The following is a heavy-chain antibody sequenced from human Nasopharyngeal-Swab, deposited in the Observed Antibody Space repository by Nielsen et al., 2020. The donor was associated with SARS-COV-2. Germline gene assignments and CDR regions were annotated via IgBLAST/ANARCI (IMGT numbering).Heavy chain of an antibody. V-gene: IGHV1-3*01. CDR1: GHTFTSYA. CDR2: INAGNGNT. J-gene: IGHJ4*02. Sequence: ASVKVSCKASGHTFTSYAMHWVHQAPGQRLEWMGWINAGNGNTKYSQKFQGRVTITRDTSASTAYMELSSLRSEDTAVYYCARDGGAVAGPDYWGQGTLVTVSS. CDR3: ARDGGAVAGPDY. D-gene: IGHD6-19*01.